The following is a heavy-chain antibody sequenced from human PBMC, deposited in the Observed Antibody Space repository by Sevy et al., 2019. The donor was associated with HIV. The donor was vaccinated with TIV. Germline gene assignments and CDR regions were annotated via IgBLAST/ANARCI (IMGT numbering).Heavy chain of an antibody. Sequence: GGSLRLSCAASGFTFSAYWMNWVRQAPGKGLEWVANIKSDGSDKHYVDSVEGRFTISRDNAKNSLYLQMNSLRVEDTAVYYCAQDTVGRFVSWGQGTLVTCSS. CDR1: GFTFSAYW. V-gene: IGHV3-7*01. CDR3: AQDTVGRFVS. CDR2: IKSDGSDK. D-gene: IGHD3-16*01. J-gene: IGHJ4*02.